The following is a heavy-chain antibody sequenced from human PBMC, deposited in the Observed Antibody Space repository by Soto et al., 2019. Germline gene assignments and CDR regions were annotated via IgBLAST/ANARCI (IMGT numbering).Heavy chain of an antibody. D-gene: IGHD2-15*01. V-gene: IGHV1-8*02. CDR2: MNPPLCNT. CDR3: VSSVGRRWDFDY. J-gene: IGHJ4*02. Sequence: SVKVSCPSSGYTFTSYDINWVRQATVQWLEFMGWMNPPLCNTGYAQKFQGRVTRTRNTSISTAYMELSSLSSEDTAGEDCVSSVGRRWDFDYWGQGTLVTVS. CDR1: GYTFTSYD.